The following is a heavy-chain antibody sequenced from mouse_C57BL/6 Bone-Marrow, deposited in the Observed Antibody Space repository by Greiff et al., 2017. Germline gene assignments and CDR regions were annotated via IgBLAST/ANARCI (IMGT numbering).Heavy chain of an antibody. J-gene: IGHJ2*01. CDR1: GYSFTSYY. V-gene: IGHV1-66*01. CDR3: ANSYCFDY. Sequence: QVTLKEPGPELVKPGASVKISCKASGYSFTSYYIHWVKQRPGQGLEWIGWIYPGSGNTKYNEKFKGKATLTADTSSSTAYMQLSSLTSEDSAVYYCANSYCFDYWGQGTTLTVSS. CDR2: IYPGSGNT.